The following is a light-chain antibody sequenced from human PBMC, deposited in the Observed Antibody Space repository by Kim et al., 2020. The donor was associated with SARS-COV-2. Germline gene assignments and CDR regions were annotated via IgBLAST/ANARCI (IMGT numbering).Light chain of an antibody. J-gene: IGLJ1*01. Sequence: SVSPGQTSHIPCSGDRLGRHFVYWYQQKPGQSPVLVMYEYERRPSGIPERFSGSNSGNTATLTISGTQTIDEADYYCQAWDTSTGVFGAGTKVTVL. V-gene: IGLV3-1*01. CDR1: RLGRHF. CDR3: QAWDTSTGV. CDR2: EYE.